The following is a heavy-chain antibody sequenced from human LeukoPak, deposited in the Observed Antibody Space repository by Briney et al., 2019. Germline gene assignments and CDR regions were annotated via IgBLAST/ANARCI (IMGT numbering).Heavy chain of an antibody. V-gene: IGHV3-21*01. D-gene: IGHD2-2*01. CDR1: GFTFSSYT. CDR2: ISSGSSHI. Sequence: GGSLRLSCAASGFTFSSYTMNWVRQAPGKGLEWVSSISSGSSHIYYTDSVKGRFTISRDNAKNSLYLQINSLRAEDTAVYYCARDRYCSSTSCFFDYWGQGTLVTVSS. CDR3: ARDRYCSSTSCFFDY. J-gene: IGHJ4*02.